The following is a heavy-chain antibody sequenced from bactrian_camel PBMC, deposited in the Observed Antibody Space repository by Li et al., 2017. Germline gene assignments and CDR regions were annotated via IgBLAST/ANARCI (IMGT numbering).Heavy chain of an antibody. V-gene: IGHV3S1*01. Sequence: HVQLVESGGGLVQPGGSLRLSCAASEFALSKFWMYWVRQAPGKALEWVSIIETSGSTQYVESVKGRFTISRDSAKNTLYLQMNNLTTADTAVYYCATTPSGGGRGPGTQVTVS. D-gene: IGHD5*01. J-gene: IGHJ4*01. CDR1: EFALSKFW. CDR2: IETSGST.